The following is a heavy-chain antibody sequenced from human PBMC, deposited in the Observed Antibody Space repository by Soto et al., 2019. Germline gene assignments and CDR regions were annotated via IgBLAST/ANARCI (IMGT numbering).Heavy chain of an antibody. CDR2: IYYSGST. CDR3: ARENLRQTYYDFWSGYYYFDY. CDR1: GGSISSYY. Sequence: PSETLSLTCTVSGGSISSYYWSWVRQPPGKGLEWIGYIYYSGSTNYNPSLKSRVTISVDTSKNQFSLKLSSVTAADTAVYYCARENLRQTYYDFWSGYYYFDYWGQGTLVTVSS. J-gene: IGHJ4*02. V-gene: IGHV4-59*01. D-gene: IGHD3-3*01.